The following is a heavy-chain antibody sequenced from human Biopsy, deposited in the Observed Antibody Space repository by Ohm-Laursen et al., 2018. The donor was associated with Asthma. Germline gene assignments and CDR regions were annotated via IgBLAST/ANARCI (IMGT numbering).Heavy chain of an antibody. D-gene: IGHD3-22*01. CDR1: RFTYE. V-gene: IGHV3-30*14. CDR2: ISYDGSSI. CDR3: ARGDSSNWLHYYFDY. Sequence: SLRLSCSASRFTYEMHWVRQAPGKGLEWVAVISYDGSSIYYADSVKGRFTISRDYSKNTLYLQMHSLRAEDTAVYYCARGDSSNWLHYYFDYWGQGTLVTVSS. J-gene: IGHJ4*02.